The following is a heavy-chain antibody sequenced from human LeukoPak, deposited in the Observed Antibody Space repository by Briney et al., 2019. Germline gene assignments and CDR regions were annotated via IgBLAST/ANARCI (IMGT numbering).Heavy chain of an antibody. V-gene: IGHV4-34*01. CDR2: INHSGST. D-gene: IGHD3-3*01. Sequence: KPSETLSLTCAVYGGSFSGYYWSWIRQPPGKGLEWIGEINHSGSTNYNPSLKSRVTISVDTSKNQFSLKLSSVTAADTAVYYCARGLPPYDFWSGYYRMHFGYWGQGTLVTVSS. CDR3: ARGLPPYDFWSGYYRMHFGY. CDR1: GGSFSGYY. J-gene: IGHJ4*02.